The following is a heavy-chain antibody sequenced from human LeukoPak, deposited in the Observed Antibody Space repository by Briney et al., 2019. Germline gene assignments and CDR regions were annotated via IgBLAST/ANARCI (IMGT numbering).Heavy chain of an antibody. J-gene: IGHJ4*02. Sequence: ETLSLTCTVSGGSISSYYWSWIRQPPGKGLEWIGYIYYSGSTNYNPSLKSRVTISVDTSKNQFSLKLSSVTAADTAVYYCARVVGRKDGGFDYWGQGTLVTVSS. D-gene: IGHD1-26*01. V-gene: IGHV4-59*01. CDR3: ARVVGRKDGGFDY. CDR2: IYYSGST. CDR1: GGSISSYY.